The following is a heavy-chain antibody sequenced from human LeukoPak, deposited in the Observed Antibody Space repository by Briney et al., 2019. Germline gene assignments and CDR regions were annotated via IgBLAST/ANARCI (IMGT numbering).Heavy chain of an antibody. J-gene: IGHJ4*02. Sequence: SETLSLTCTVSGGSISSYYWSWIRQPPGKGLEWIGYIYYSGSTNYNPSLKSRVTISVDTSKNQFSLKLSSVTAADTALYYVARFNLGAGRSGIDYWGQGTLVTVSS. D-gene: IGHD3-16*01. CDR1: GGSISSYY. V-gene: IGHV4-59*08. CDR2: IYYSGST. CDR3: ARFNLGAGRSGIDY.